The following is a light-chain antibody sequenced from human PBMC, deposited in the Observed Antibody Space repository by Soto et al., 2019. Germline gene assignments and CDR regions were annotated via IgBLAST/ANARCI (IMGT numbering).Light chain of an antibody. Sequence: QSALTQPRSVSGSPGQSVTISCTGTSGDVGGYNYVSWYQQHPGKAPKLMIYDVSKRPSGVPDRFSGSKSGNTASLTISGLQAEDEADYYCCSYAGSYTSPNYVFGTGTKVTVL. CDR3: CSYAGSYTSPNYV. CDR2: DVS. CDR1: SGDVGGYNY. J-gene: IGLJ1*01. V-gene: IGLV2-11*01.